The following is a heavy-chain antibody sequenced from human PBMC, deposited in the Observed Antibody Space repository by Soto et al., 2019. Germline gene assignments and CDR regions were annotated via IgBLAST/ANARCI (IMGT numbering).Heavy chain of an antibody. J-gene: IGHJ3*02. V-gene: IGHV3-21*01. CDR1: GFTFSSYS. D-gene: IGHD2-21*02. Sequence: EVQLVESGGGLVKPGGSLRLSCAASGFTFSSYSMNWVRQAPGKGLEWVSSISSSSSYIYFADSVKGRFTISRDNAKNSLYLQMNSLRAEDTAVYYCARDRGVVTPAAFDIWGQGTMVTVS. CDR3: ARDRGVVTPAAFDI. CDR2: ISSSSSYI.